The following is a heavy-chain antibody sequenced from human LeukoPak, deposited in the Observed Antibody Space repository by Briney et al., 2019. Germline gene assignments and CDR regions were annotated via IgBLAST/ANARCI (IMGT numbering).Heavy chain of an antibody. D-gene: IGHD3-22*01. Sequence: ASVKVSCKASGYTFTSYAISWVRQAPGQGLEWMGGIIPIFGTANYAQKFQGRVTITADKSTSTAYMELSSLRSEDTAVYYCARGIYYYDSSAYGHFDYWGQGTLVTVSS. CDR3: ARGIYYYDSSAYGHFDY. CDR2: IIPIFGTA. V-gene: IGHV1-69*06. J-gene: IGHJ4*02. CDR1: GYTFTSYA.